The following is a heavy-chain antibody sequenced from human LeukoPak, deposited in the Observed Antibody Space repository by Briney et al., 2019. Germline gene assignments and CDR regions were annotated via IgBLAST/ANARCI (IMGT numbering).Heavy chain of an antibody. CDR2: INSDGTNT. J-gene: IGHJ3*01. CDR3: VREASGVSSSAFDV. V-gene: IGHV3-74*01. Sequence: GGSLRLSCAAPEFTFSTYCMHWVRQAPGKGLVWVSRINSDGTNTDYADSVKGRFTISRDNAKNTLYMQMNSLRVDDTAVYYCVREASGVSSSAFDVWGQGTMVTVSS. CDR1: EFTFSTYC. D-gene: IGHD1-26*01.